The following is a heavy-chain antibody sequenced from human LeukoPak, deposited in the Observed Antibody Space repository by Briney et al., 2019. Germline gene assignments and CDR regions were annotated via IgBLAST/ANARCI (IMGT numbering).Heavy chain of an antibody. Sequence: GGSLRLSCSASGFTFSNYAMHWVRQAPGKGLEYVSAIGSNGISTYYADSVKGRFTISRENSKNTLYLQMSSLRPEDTAVYYCVNTHSFGSYDYWGQGNLVTVSS. V-gene: IGHV3-64D*06. CDR3: VNTHSFGSYDY. D-gene: IGHD3-10*01. CDR1: GFTFSNYA. J-gene: IGHJ4*02. CDR2: IGSNGIST.